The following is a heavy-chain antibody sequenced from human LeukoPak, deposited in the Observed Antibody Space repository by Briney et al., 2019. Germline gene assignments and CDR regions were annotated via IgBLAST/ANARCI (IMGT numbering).Heavy chain of an antibody. Sequence: SGGSLRLSCAACGFTFSSHCMTWVRRARGGGVEGVANIEEDGSETFYGDTVKVRFTISRDNAENSLNLQMNNLRPEDTAMYYCARPLFGAISPGYWGQGTLVTVSS. D-gene: IGHD3-10*01. V-gene: IGHV3-7*01. CDR3: ARPLFGAISPGY. CDR2: IEEDGSET. J-gene: IGHJ4*02. CDR1: GFTFSSHC.